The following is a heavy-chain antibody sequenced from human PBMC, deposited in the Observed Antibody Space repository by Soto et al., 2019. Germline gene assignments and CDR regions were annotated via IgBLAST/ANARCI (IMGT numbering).Heavy chain of an antibody. D-gene: IGHD3-16*01. Sequence: QLQLQESGPGLVKPSETLSLTCTVSGGSISSSSYYWGWIRQPPGKGLEWIGSIYYSGSTYYNPSLKSRVTISVDTSKNQFSLKLSSVTAADTAVYYCARKGGDGYNVADYWGQGTLVTVSS. V-gene: IGHV4-39*01. CDR3: ARKGGDGYNVADY. CDR2: IYYSGST. J-gene: IGHJ4*02. CDR1: GGSISSSSYY.